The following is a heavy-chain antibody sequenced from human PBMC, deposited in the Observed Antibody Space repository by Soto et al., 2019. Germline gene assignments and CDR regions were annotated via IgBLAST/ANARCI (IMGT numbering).Heavy chain of an antibody. CDR2: ISYDGTNK. V-gene: IGHV3-30*18. D-gene: IGHD4-17*01. J-gene: IGHJ4*02. Sequence: QVQLVESGGGVVQPGRSLRLSCAASGFPFTTYGMHWVREGPGKGLEWVAVISYDGTNKYYADSVKGRFTISRDNSKNTLYLQMNSLRPEDTAVYYCAKGTTVTKRWGQGTLVTVSS. CDR3: AKGTTVTKR. CDR1: GFPFTTYG.